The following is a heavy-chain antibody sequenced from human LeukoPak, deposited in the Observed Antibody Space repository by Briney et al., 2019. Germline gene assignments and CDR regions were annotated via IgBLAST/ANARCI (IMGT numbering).Heavy chain of an antibody. D-gene: IGHD1-26*01. J-gene: IGHJ4*02. CDR1: GFAFSTYT. CDR2: ISYDGSNK. Sequence: GGSLRLSCAASGFAFSTYTIHWVRQAPGKGLEWVAVISYDGSNKYYADSVKGRFTISRDNAKNSLYLQMNSLRAEDTAVYYCARSSQWELPYFDYWGQGTLVTVSS. CDR3: ARSSQWELPYFDY. V-gene: IGHV3-30-3*01.